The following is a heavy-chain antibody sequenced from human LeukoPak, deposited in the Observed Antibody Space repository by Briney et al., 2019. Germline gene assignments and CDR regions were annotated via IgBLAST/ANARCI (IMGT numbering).Heavy chain of an antibody. CDR2: INHSGST. D-gene: IGHD1-26*01. J-gene: IGHJ5*02. CDR1: GGSISSSSYY. V-gene: IGHV4-39*07. Sequence: PSETLSPTCTVSGGSISSSSYYWGWIRQPPGKGLEWIGEINHSGSTNYNPSLKSRVTISVDTSKNQFSLKLSSVTAADTAVYYCARRQWGWFDPWGQGTLVTVSS. CDR3: ARRQWGWFDP.